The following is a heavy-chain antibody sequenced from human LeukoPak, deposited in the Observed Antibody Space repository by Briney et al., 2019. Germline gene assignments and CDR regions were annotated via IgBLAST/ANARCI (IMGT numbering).Heavy chain of an antibody. Sequence: SETLSLTCTVSGGSISSHYWSWIRQPPGKGLEWIGYIYYSGSTNYNPSLKSRVTISVDTPKNQFSLKLGSVTAADTAVYYCARVWDIVVVPAFDPWGQGTLITVSS. CDR3: ARVWDIVVVPAFDP. CDR1: GGSISSHY. V-gene: IGHV4-59*11. CDR2: IYYSGST. D-gene: IGHD2-2*01. J-gene: IGHJ5*02.